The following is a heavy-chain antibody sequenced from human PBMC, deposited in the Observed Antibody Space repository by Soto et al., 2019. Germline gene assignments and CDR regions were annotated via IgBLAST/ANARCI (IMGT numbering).Heavy chain of an antibody. D-gene: IGHD6-25*01. V-gene: IGHV5-51*01. CDR1: GYNFTAYW. CDR3: ARLGFPAAIFFDS. J-gene: IGHJ4*02. CDR2: IHASDSET. Sequence: GESLKISCEISGYNFTAYWLGWVRQMHGKGLEWMGNIHASDSETHYRPSFQGQVTFSADKSISTAYLQWATLEASYTAIYFCARLGFPAAIFFDSWGQGTLVTVSS.